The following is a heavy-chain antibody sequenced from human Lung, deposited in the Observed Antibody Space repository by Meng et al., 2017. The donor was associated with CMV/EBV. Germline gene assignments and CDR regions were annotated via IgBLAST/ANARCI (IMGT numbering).Heavy chain of an antibody. V-gene: IGHV3-48*03. D-gene: IGHD1-26*01. CDR2: ISSSGSTM. Sequence: GGSLRLSCAASGFTFSSYEMNWVRQAPGKGLEWVSYISSSGSTMYYADSVKGRFTISRDNAKNSLYLQMNSLRVEDTDVYYCARRSGSYVNAFDIWGQGTMVTVSS. CDR3: ARRSGSYVNAFDI. CDR1: GFTFSSYE. J-gene: IGHJ3*02.